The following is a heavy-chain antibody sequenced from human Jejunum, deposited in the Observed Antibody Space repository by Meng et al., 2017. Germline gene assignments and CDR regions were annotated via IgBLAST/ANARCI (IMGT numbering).Heavy chain of an antibody. CDR1: GDSISSSYW. CDR2: IYHSGTT. D-gene: IGHD2-8*01. V-gene: IGHV4-4*02. Sequence: QGQLQGSGPGLVKPWVTLSLTCAGSGDSISSSYWWSWVRQSPGKGLEWIGEIYHSGTTNYNPSLKSRVTLSVDKSKNQFSLNLSSVTAADTAVYFCARDFEALNGVWGQGTLVTVSS. J-gene: IGHJ1*01. CDR3: ARDFEALNGV.